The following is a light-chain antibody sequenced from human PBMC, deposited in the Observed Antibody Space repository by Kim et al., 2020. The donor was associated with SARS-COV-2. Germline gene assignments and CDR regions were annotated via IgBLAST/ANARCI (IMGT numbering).Light chain of an antibody. CDR2: AAS. CDR1: QGISTY. V-gene: IGKV1-27*01. Sequence: GDRVTITCRASQGISTYLAWYQQKPGKVPKVLISAASTLQSGVPSRFSGSGSGTDFTLTISSLQPEDVATYYCQKYNSAPLTFGGGTKVDTK. J-gene: IGKJ4*01. CDR3: QKYNSAPLT.